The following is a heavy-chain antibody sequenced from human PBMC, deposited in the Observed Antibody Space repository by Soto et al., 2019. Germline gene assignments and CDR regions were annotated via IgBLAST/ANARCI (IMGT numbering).Heavy chain of an antibody. V-gene: IGHV4-59*01. Sequence: SDTLSLTCTVSGGSLRSYCWTRIRPPPGEGQEWIGYIYYSGTTNYNPSLKSRVTISIDTSKNQFSLKLSSVTAADTAVYYCARDRGISPRNSSGYYFWFDPWGQGTLDTVSS. CDR2: IYYSGTT. J-gene: IGHJ5*02. D-gene: IGHD3-22*01. CDR3: ARDRGISPRNSSGYYFWFDP. CDR1: GGSLRSYC.